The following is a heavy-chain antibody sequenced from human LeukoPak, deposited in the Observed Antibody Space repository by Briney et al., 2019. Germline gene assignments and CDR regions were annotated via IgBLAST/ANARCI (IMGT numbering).Heavy chain of an antibody. CDR3: AKDSPWYDSSTYYYFDY. J-gene: IGHJ4*02. D-gene: IGHD3-22*01. CDR1: GFTFNNYA. Sequence: GGSPRLSCAGSGFTFNNYAMSWVRQAPGKGLEWVSAISGGGGTTYYADSVKGRFTISRDNSKDTLYLQMSGLRAEDTAAYFCAKDSPWYDSSTYYYFDYWGQGTLVTVSS. V-gene: IGHV3-23*01. CDR2: ISGGGGTT.